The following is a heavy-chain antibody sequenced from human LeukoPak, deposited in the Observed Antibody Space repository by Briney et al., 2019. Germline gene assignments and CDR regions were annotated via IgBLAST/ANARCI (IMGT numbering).Heavy chain of an antibody. J-gene: IGHJ5*02. V-gene: IGHV4-34*01. CDR3: ARVRRRYYGSGSYYDNNWFDP. CDR1: GGSFSGYY. CDR2: INHSGST. D-gene: IGHD3-10*01. Sequence: SGTLSHTCAVYGGSFSGYYWSWIRQPPGKGLEWMGEINHSGSTNYNPSLKSRVTISVDTSKNQFSLKLSSVTAADTAVYYCARVRRRYYGSGSYYDNNWFDPWGQGTLVTVSS.